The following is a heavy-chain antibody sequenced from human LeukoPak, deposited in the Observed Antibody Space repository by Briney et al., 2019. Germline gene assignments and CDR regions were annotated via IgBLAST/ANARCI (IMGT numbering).Heavy chain of an antibody. J-gene: IGHJ6*03. Sequence: GGSLRLSCAASGFTFSSYAMHWVRQAPGKGLEWVAVISYDGSNKYYADSVKGRFTISRDNSKNTLYLQMNSLRAEDTAVYYCARVARLYYYYMDVWGKGTTVTVSS. CDR1: GFTFSSYA. D-gene: IGHD6-6*01. V-gene: IGHV3-30-3*01. CDR2: ISYDGSNK. CDR3: ARVARLYYYYMDV.